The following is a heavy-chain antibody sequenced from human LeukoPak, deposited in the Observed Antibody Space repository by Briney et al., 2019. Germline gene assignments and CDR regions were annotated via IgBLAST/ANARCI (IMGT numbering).Heavy chain of an antibody. CDR1: GFTFSRYA. Sequence: PGGSLRLSCVASGFTFSRYAMHWVRLAPGKGLEWVAVISYDGSNKYYADSVKGRFTISRDNSKNTLYLQMNSLRAMDTALYYCARDGNFYYGPGSYCDYWGQGTLVTVSS. CDR3: ARDGNFYYGPGSYCDY. D-gene: IGHD3-10*01. CDR2: ISYDGSNK. V-gene: IGHV3-30-3*01. J-gene: IGHJ4*02.